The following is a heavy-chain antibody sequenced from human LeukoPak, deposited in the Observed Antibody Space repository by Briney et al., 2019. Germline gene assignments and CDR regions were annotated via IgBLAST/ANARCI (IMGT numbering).Heavy chain of an antibody. CDR3: TTDGRHSGYLWVDY. Sequence: PGGSLRLSCAASGFTFSNAWMSWVRQAPGKGLEWVGCIKSKTDGGTTDYAAPVKGRFTISRDDSKNTLYLQMNSLKTEDTAVYYCTTDGRHSGYLWVDYWGQGTLVTVSS. J-gene: IGHJ4*02. CDR1: GFTFSNAW. CDR2: IKSKTDGGTT. V-gene: IGHV3-15*01. D-gene: IGHD5-12*01.